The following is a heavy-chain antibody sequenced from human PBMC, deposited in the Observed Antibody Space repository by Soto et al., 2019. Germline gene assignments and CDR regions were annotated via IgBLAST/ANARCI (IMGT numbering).Heavy chain of an antibody. D-gene: IGHD2-2*01. CDR3: ARHAYCSSTSCFWWFDP. CDR2: IYYSGST. Sequence: SETLSLTCTVPGGSISSYYWSRIRQPPGKGLEWIGYIYYSGSTNYNPSLKSRVTISVDTSKNQFSLKLSSVTAADTAVYYCARHAYCSSTSCFWWFDPWGQGTLVTVSS. V-gene: IGHV4-59*08. CDR1: GGSISSYY. J-gene: IGHJ5*02.